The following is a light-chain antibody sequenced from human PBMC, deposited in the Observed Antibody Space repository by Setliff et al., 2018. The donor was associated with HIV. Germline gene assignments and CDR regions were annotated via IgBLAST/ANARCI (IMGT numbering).Light chain of an antibody. Sequence: QSALTQPASVSGSPGQSITISCTGTSSDVGIYNLVSWFQQHPGKAPKLMIYEVTKRPSGVSDRFSGSKSGNTTSLTISGLQAEDEAEYYCCSYAGSNTLRVFGGGTKVTV. CDR2: EVT. CDR3: CSYAGSNTLRV. CDR1: SSDVGIYNL. J-gene: IGLJ3*02. V-gene: IGLV2-23*02.